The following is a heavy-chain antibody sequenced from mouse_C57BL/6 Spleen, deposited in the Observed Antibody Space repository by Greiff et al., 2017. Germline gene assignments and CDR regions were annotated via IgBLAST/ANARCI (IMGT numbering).Heavy chain of an antibody. CDR2: IDPNSGGT. Sequence: QVQLQQPGAELVKPGASVKLSCKASGYTFTSYWMHWVKQRPGRGLEWIGRIDPNSGGTKYNEKFKSKATLTVDKPSSTAYMQLSSLTSEDSAVYYCARIYDGYHWYFDVWGTGTTVTVSS. CDR1: GYTFTSYW. V-gene: IGHV1-72*01. J-gene: IGHJ1*03. D-gene: IGHD2-3*01. CDR3: ARIYDGYHWYFDV.